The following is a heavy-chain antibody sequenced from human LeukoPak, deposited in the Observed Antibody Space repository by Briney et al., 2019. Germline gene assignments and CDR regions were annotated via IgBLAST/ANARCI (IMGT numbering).Heavy chain of an antibody. J-gene: IGHJ6*02. Sequence: PSETLCLTCTVSGGSISSDYWSWIRQPPGKELEWIGYIYYSGSTNYNPSLKSRVTISVDTSKNQFSLKLSSVTAADTAVYYCARDKYGSAYGMDVWGQGTTVTVSS. V-gene: IGHV4-59*01. CDR3: ARDKYGSAYGMDV. CDR2: IYYSGST. D-gene: IGHD3-10*01. CDR1: GGSISSDY.